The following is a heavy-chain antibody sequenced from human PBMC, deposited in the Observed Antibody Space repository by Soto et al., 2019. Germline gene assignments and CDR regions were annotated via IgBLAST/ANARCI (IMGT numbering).Heavy chain of an antibody. CDR2: IYYSGST. CDR3: ARDVYYYDSSGYLEVNWFDP. D-gene: IGHD3-22*01. CDR1: GGSISSYY. V-gene: IGHV4-59*01. Sequence: SETLSLTCTVSGGSISSYYWSWIRQPPGKGLEWIGYIYYSGSTNYNPSLKSRVTISVDTSKNQFSLKLSSVTAADTAVYYCARDVYYYDSSGYLEVNWFDPWGQGTLVT. J-gene: IGHJ5*02.